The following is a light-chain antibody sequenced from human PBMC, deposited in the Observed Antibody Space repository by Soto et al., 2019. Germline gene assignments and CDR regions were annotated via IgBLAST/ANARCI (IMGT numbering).Light chain of an antibody. Sequence: QSALTQPASVSGSPGQSITISCTGTSSDVGGYNYVSWYQQHPGKAPKLMIYEVSNRPSGVSPRFAGSKSGNTASLTISGLPAEDEAESYCSSYTSSITRYVFGAGTKLTVL. CDR2: EVS. J-gene: IGLJ1*01. V-gene: IGLV2-14*01. CDR1: SSDVGGYNY. CDR3: SSYTSSITRYV.